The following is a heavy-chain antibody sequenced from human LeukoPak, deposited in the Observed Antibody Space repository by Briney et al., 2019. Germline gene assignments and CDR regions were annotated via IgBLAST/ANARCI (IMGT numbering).Heavy chain of an antibody. V-gene: IGHV3-33*01. CDR2: IWYDGSNK. Sequence: GGSLRLSCAASGFTFRSYGMHWVRQAPGKGLEWVAVIWYDGSNKYCADSVEGRFTISRDNSKNTLYLEMSSLRAEDTAVYYCARVGSSSSLGFDYWGQGTLVTVSS. CDR3: ARVGSSSSLGFDY. CDR1: GFTFRSYG. D-gene: IGHD6-6*01. J-gene: IGHJ4*02.